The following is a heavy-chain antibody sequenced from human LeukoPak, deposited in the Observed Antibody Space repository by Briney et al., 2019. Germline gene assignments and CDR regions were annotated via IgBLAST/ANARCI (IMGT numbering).Heavy chain of an antibody. J-gene: IGHJ5*02. V-gene: IGHV4-59*01. CDR3: ARGARGDYGDPIGFDP. D-gene: IGHD4-17*01. Sequence: SETLSLTCTVSGGSISSYYWSWIRQPPGKGLEWIGYIYYSGSTNYNPSLKSRVTISVDTSKNQFSLKLSSVTAADTAVYYCARGARGDYGDPIGFDPWGQGTLVTVSS. CDR2: IYYSGST. CDR1: GGSISSYY.